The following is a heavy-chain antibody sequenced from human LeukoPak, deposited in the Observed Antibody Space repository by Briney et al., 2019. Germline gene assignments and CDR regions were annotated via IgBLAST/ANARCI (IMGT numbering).Heavy chain of an antibody. V-gene: IGHV4-34*12. CDR2: IIHSGST. CDR1: GFTFSGFG. Sequence: GSLRLSCAASGFTFSGFGMNWVRQPPGKGLEWIGEIIHSGSTNYNPSLKSRVTISVDTSKNQFSLKLNSVTAADTAVYYCARARDGYDFWPMTWGQGTLVTVSS. CDR3: ARARDGYDFWPMT. J-gene: IGHJ4*02. D-gene: IGHD3-3*01.